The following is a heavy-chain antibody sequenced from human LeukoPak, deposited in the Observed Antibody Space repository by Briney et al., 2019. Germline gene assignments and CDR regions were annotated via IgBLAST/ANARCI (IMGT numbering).Heavy chain of an antibody. V-gene: IGHV1-69*04. D-gene: IGHD2-8*01. Sequence: ASVKVSCKASGGTFSSYAISWVRPAPGQGREWMGRIIPILGIANYAQKFQGRVTITADKSTSTAYMELSSLRSEDTAVYYCARENGQVYYYYGMDVWGQGTTVTVSS. CDR1: GGTFSSYA. J-gene: IGHJ6*02. CDR2: IIPILGIA. CDR3: ARENGQVYYYYGMDV.